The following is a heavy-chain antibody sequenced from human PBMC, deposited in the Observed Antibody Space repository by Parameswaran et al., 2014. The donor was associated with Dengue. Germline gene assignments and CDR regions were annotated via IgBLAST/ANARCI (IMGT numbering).Heavy chain of an antibody. Sequence: WVRQAPGQGLEWMGWINPTGGTNYAQNFQNRVTMSRDTSISTAYLELSRLRSDDTAVYYCARGPSLDKFCSGGRCYRVKDHHHGLDVWGQGTTVTVSS. CDR2: INPTGGT. V-gene: IGHV1-2*02. CDR3: ARGPSLDKFCSGGRCYRVKDHHHGLDV. D-gene: IGHD2-15*01. J-gene: IGHJ6*02.